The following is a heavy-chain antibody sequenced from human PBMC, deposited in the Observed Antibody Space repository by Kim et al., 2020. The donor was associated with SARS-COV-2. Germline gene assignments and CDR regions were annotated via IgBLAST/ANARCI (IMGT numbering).Heavy chain of an antibody. V-gene: IGHV3-53*01. CDR2: IYSGDKT. CDR3: ARVGYKDAFDI. CDR1: GFTVSSND. D-gene: IGHD3-22*01. Sequence: GGSLRPSCAASGFTVSSNDMSWVRQAPGKGLECVSVIYSGDKTYYADSVKGRFTTSRDNSKNTLYLQMNSLRVEDTAVYYCARVGYKDAFDIWGQGTMVTASS. J-gene: IGHJ3*02.